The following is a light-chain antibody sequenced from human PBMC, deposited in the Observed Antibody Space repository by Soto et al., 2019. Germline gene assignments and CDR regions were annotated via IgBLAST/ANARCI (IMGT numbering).Light chain of an antibody. CDR3: QQYGSSGT. Sequence: ELTQSPGTLSRSQGERAALSCRASQSVSNNYLAWYQQKPGQAPRLLIYGASNRATGIPDRFSGSGSGTDFTLTISRLEPEDFAVYYCQQYGSSGTFGQGTRLEIK. CDR1: QSVSNNY. J-gene: IGKJ5*01. CDR2: GAS. V-gene: IGKV3-20*01.